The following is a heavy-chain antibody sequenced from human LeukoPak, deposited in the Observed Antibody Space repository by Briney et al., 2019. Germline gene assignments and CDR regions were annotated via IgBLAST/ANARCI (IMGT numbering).Heavy chain of an antibody. D-gene: IGHD4-23*01. V-gene: IGHV3-43D*03. CDR1: GFTFDDYA. CDR2: ISWDGRST. Sequence: PGGSLRLSCAASGFTFDDYAMHWVRQGPGKGLEWVSLISWDGRSTYYGDSVKGRFTISRDSSKNSVYLQMNNLKGEDTALYYCARATTVVTPGDYWGQGTLVTVSS. J-gene: IGHJ4*02. CDR3: ARATTVVTPGDY.